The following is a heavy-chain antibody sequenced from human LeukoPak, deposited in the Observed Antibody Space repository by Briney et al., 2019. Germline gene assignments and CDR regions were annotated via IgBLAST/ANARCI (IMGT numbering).Heavy chain of an antibody. CDR3: ARGDLYSSSWYN. V-gene: IGHV4-30-4*08. CDR1: GGSISSGDNY. D-gene: IGHD6-13*01. Sequence: SQTLSLTCTVSGGSISSGDNYWSWIRQPPGKGLEWIGYIYYSGGTYYNPSLKSRVTISVDTSKNQFSLKLSSMSAADTAVYYCARGDLYSSSWYNWGQGTLVTVSS. J-gene: IGHJ4*02. CDR2: IYYSGGT.